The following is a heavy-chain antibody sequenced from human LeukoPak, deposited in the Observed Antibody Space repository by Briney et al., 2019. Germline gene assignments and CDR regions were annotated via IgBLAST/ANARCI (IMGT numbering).Heavy chain of an antibody. CDR3: AREIVGTHKSRFDP. D-gene: IGHD1-26*01. CDR1: GFTFSSNW. J-gene: IGHJ5*02. CDR2: IKPDGSAE. V-gene: IGHV3-7*03. Sequence: GGSLRLSCATSGFTFSSNWMSWVRHAPGRGLEWVANIKPDGSAEYYAASVKGRFTLSRDNAKNSLYLQMNSLRAEDTAVYYCAREIVGTHKSRFDPWGQGTLVTVSS.